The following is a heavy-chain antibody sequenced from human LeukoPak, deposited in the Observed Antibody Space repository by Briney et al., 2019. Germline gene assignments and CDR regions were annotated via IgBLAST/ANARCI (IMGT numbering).Heavy chain of an antibody. CDR1: GGSISSYY. Sequence: SETLSLTCAVSGGSISSYYWSWIRQPPGKGLEWIGYIYYSGSTNYNPSLKSRVTISVDTSKNQFSLKLSSVTAADTAVYYCARGVSYYDSSGYYNEYFQHWGQGTLVTVSS. J-gene: IGHJ1*01. D-gene: IGHD3-22*01. CDR2: IYYSGST. CDR3: ARGVSYYDSSGYYNEYFQH. V-gene: IGHV4-59*08.